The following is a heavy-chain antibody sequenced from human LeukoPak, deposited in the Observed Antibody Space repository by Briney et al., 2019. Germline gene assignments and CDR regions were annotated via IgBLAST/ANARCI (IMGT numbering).Heavy chain of an antibody. V-gene: IGHV3-66*04. Sequence: GGSLRLSCAASEFSVGSNYMTWVRQAPGKGLEWVSAIYSGGSTYYSNSVKGRFTISRDNSKNMLYLQMNSLRAEDTAVYYCVKQSGYRGYDFFDYWGQGALVTVSS. CDR2: IYSGGST. D-gene: IGHD5-12*01. CDR1: EFSVGSNY. J-gene: IGHJ4*02. CDR3: VKQSGYRGYDFFDY.